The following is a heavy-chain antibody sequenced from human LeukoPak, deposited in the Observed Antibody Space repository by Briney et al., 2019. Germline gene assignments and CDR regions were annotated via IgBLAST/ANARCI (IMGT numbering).Heavy chain of an antibody. V-gene: IGHV3-11*04. CDR3: GRGHWGLDS. CDR1: GFTFSEHY. J-gene: IGHJ4*02. Sequence: PGGSLSLSCAASGFTFSEHYMSWLRQAPGKGVEGVSYISQTGTTIDYADSVKGRFTLSRDNAMNSLYLQMNSLRAEDTAVYCCGRGHWGLDSWGQGTLVSVSS. CDR2: ISQTGTTI. D-gene: IGHD7-27*01.